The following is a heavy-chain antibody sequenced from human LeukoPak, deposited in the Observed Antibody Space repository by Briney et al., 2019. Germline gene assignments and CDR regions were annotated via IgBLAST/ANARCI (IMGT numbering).Heavy chain of an antibody. CDR3: ARWVITPYYGMDV. Sequence: PGGSLRLSCAASGFTFSDYYMSWIRQAPGKGLEWVANINPDGGAQYYVDSLKGRFTVSRDNAKSSLYLQMNSLRGEDTAVYYCARWVITPYYGMDVWGQGTTVTVSS. V-gene: IGHV3-7*05. D-gene: IGHD3-16*01. J-gene: IGHJ6*02. CDR2: INPDGGAQ. CDR1: GFTFSDYY.